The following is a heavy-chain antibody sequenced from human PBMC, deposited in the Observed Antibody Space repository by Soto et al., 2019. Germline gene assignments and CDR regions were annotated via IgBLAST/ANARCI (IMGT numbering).Heavy chain of an antibody. CDR3: TRGPRPISTGTGAY. CDR2: IYNDGTYS. J-gene: IGHJ4*02. D-gene: IGHD3-10*01. CDR1: GFIFKMYW. V-gene: IGHV3-74*01. Sequence: HPGGSLRLSCAASGFIFKMYWMHWVRQSPGKGLVWISRIYNDGTYSDYVDSVRGRFTISRDNVNDTLYLQMNNLRAEDSGLYYCTRGPRPISTGTGAYWGQGTQVTVSS.